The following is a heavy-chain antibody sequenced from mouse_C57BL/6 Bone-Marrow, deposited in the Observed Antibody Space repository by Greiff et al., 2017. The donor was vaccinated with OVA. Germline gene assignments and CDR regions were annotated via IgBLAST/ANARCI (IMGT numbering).Heavy chain of an antibody. J-gene: IGHJ3*01. CDR2: IYPGNGDT. Sequence: QVQLQQSGAELVRPGASVKMSCKASGYTFTSYNMHWVKQTPRKGLEWIGAIYPGNGDTSYNQKFKGKATLTVDKSSSTAYMQLSSLTSEDSAVYFCARSDGYYPSWFAYWGQGTLVTVSA. V-gene: IGHV1-12*01. CDR1: GYTFTSYN. D-gene: IGHD2-3*01. CDR3: ARSDGYYPSWFAY.